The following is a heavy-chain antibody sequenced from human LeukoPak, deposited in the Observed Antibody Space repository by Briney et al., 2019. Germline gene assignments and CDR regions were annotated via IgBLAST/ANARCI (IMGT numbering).Heavy chain of an antibody. J-gene: IGHJ3*02. V-gene: IGHV3-48*04. CDR1: GFTFSSYS. CDR3: ARECDVVVPAAIYDAFDI. D-gene: IGHD2-2*01. CDR2: ISSSSSTI. Sequence: PGGSLRLSCAASGFTFSSYSMNWVRQAPGKGLEWVSYISSSSSTIYYADSVKGRFTISRDNAKNSLYLQMNSLRAEDTAVYYCARECDVVVPAAIYDAFDIWGQGTMVTVSS.